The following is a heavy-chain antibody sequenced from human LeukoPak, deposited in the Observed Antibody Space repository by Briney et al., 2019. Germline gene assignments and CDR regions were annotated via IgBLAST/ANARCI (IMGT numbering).Heavy chain of an antibody. D-gene: IGHD6-19*01. V-gene: IGHV4-39*01. J-gene: IGHJ4*02. CDR2: IYYSGST. CDR1: GGSISSSSYY. Sequence: SETLSLTCTVSGGSISSSSYYWGWIRQPPGKGLEWIGSIYYSGSTYYNPSLKSRVTISVDTSKNQFSLKLSSVTAADTAVYYCARRRGIAVAGYFDYWGQGTLVTVSS. CDR3: ARRRGIAVAGYFDY.